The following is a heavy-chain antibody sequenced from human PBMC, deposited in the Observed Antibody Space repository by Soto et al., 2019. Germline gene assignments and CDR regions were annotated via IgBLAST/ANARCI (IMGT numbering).Heavy chain of an antibody. CDR1: EFTFNNYP. Sequence: EVQLLESGGGLVQPGGSLRLSCTASEFTFNNYPMSWVRQAPGKGLEWVSVISGGGYTTYYADSVKGRFTISRDNSKKMLYLQMNSLSAEDTAVYFCAKGRGVTEVFDYWGQGTLVTVS. D-gene: IGHD3-10*01. V-gene: IGHV3-23*01. J-gene: IGHJ4*02. CDR2: ISGGGYTT. CDR3: AKGRGVTEVFDY.